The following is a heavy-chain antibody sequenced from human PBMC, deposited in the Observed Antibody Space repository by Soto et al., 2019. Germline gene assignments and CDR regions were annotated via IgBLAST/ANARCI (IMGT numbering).Heavy chain of an antibody. CDR2: IRSKAYGGTT. J-gene: IGHJ6*02. CDR1: GFTFGDYA. V-gene: IGHV3-49*04. CDR3: TRVVPAAIRGEGYYYYGMDV. D-gene: IGHD2-2*02. Sequence: EVQLVESGGGLVQPGRSLRLSCTASGFTFGDYAMSWVRQAPGKGLEWVGFIRSKAYGGTTEYAASVKGRFTISRDDSKSIAYLQMNSLKTEDTAVYYCTRVVPAAIRGEGYYYYGMDVWGQGTTVTVSS.